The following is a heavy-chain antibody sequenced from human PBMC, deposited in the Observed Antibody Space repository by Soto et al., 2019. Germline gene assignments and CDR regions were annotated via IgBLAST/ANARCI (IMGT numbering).Heavy chain of an antibody. Sequence: GGSLRLSCAASGFTFSSYAMSWVRQAPGKGLEWVSAISGSGGSTYYADSVKGRFTISRDNSKNTLYLQMNSLRAEDTAVYYCAKEGALRFWSGYRSCCAFDIWGQGIMVTVSS. V-gene: IGHV3-23*01. CDR2: ISGSGGST. J-gene: IGHJ3*02. CDR1: GFTFSSYA. CDR3: AKEGALRFWSGYRSCCAFDI. D-gene: IGHD3-3*01.